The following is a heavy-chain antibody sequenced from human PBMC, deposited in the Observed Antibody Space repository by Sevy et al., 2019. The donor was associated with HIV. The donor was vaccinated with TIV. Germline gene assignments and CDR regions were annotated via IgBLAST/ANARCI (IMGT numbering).Heavy chain of an antibody. D-gene: IGHD3-22*01. CDR3: ARDRYYYDSSGYYQYYFDY. CDR2: IYTSGST. Sequence: SETLSLTCTVSGGPISSGSYYWSWIRQPAGKGLEWIGRIYTSGSTNYNPSLKSRVTMSVDTSKNQFSLKLSSVTAADTAVYYCARDRYYYDSSGYYQYYFDYWGQGTLVTVSS. J-gene: IGHJ4*02. V-gene: IGHV4-61*02. CDR1: GGPISSGSYY.